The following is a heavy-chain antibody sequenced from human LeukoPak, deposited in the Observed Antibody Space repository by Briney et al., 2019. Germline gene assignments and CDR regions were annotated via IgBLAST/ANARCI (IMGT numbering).Heavy chain of an antibody. D-gene: IGHD4-23*01. Sequence: ASVKVSCKASGGTFSSYAISWVRQAPGQGLEWLGGIIPIFGTANYAQKFQVRVTITTDESTSTAYMELSSLRSEDTAVYYCARDKGGNSVLSAFDIWGQGTMVTVSS. V-gene: IGHV1-69*05. CDR3: ARDKGGNSVLSAFDI. CDR1: GGTFSSYA. CDR2: IIPIFGTA. J-gene: IGHJ3*02.